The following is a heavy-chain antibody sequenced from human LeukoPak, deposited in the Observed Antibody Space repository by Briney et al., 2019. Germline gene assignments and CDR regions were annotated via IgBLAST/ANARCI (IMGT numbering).Heavy chain of an antibody. CDR1: GGSVSGYY. J-gene: IGHJ5*02. CDR2: IYSSGST. V-gene: IGHV4-4*07. D-gene: IGHD6-13*01. Sequence: SETLSLTCTVSGGSVSGYYWSWIRQPAGEGLEWIERIYSSGSTSYNPSLQSRVTISVDKSKNQFSLKLTSVTAADTAVYYCARDAYSRSYYWFDPWGQGTLVTVSS. CDR3: ARDAYSRSYYWFDP.